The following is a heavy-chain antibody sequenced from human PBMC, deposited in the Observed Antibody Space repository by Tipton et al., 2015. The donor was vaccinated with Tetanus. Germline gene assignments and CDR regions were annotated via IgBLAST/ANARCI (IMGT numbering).Heavy chain of an antibody. CDR3: AGLPVGGGYSAHHYFLH. CDR2: IYYTGNT. Sequence: TLSPTCTVSGGSISSFYWSWIRQSPGRGLEWIGYIYYTGNTNYNPSLKSRVTISADTTKKQFSLNLRSVTAADTAVYYCAGLPVGGGYSAHHYFLHWGQGTLVTVSS. V-gene: IGHV4-59*01. J-gene: IGHJ1*01. CDR1: GGSISSFY. D-gene: IGHD4-23*01.